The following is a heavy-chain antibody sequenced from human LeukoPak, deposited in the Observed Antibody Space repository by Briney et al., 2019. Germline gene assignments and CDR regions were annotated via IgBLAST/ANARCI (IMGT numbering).Heavy chain of an antibody. J-gene: IGHJ4*02. CDR1: EFTFSYYG. V-gene: IGHV3-30*02. CDR3: AIPYSGSYYGSFDY. D-gene: IGHD1-26*01. CDR2: IRYNGSNK. Sequence: GGSLRLSCAASEFTFSYYGMHWVRQAPGKGLEWVAFIRYNGSNKYYADSVKGRLTISRDNSKNTLYLQMNSLRAEDTAVYYCAIPYSGSYYGSFDYWGQGTLVTVSS.